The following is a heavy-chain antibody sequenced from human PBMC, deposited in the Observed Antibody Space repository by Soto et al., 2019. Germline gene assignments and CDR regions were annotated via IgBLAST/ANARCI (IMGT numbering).Heavy chain of an antibody. CDR1: GYTFTSYD. V-gene: IGHV1-8*01. J-gene: IGHJ5*02. CDR3: ARGRADGYYGKWFGP. CDR2: MNPKNGNT. Sequence: QVQLVQSGAAVKKPGASVKVSCKTSGYTFTSYDMNWVRQSAGQGLEWVGWMNPKNGNTGYAQKFQGRVTMTRDTSMNTVDMELSILRSEDTAVYYCARGRADGYYGKWFGPWGQGTLITVSS. D-gene: IGHD4-17*01.